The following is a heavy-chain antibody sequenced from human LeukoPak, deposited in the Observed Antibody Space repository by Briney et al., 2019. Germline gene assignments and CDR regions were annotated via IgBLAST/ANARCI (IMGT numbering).Heavy chain of an antibody. CDR2: INLNSGGT. D-gene: IGHD6-6*01. Sequence: ASVKVSCKASGYTFTDYYMQWVRQAPGQGLEWMGWINLNSGGTNYAQKFQGRVTLTRDTSISTAYMELSRLTSDDTAVYYCARDRLEYSSSWGYWGQGTLVTVSS. CDR1: GYTFTDYY. V-gene: IGHV1-2*02. CDR3: ARDRLEYSSSWGY. J-gene: IGHJ4*02.